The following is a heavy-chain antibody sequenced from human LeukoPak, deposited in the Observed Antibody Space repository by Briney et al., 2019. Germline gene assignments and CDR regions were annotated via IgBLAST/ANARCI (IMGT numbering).Heavy chain of an antibody. CDR3: ATNPKGSGWRIAY. V-gene: IGHV4-34*01. CDR2: INHSGST. CDR1: GGSFSVYY. Sequence: PSETLSLTCAVYGGSFSVYYWSWIRQSPGKGLEWIGEINHSGSTNYNPSLKSRVTISVDTSKNQFSLKLSSVTAADTAVYYCATNPKGSGWRIAYWGQGTLVTVSS. J-gene: IGHJ4*02. D-gene: IGHD6-19*01.